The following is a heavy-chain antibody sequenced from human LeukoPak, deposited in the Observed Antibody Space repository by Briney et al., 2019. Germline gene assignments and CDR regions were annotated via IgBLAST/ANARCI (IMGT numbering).Heavy chain of an antibody. V-gene: IGHV1-8*03. J-gene: IGHJ4*02. Sequence: ASVKVSCKASGYTFTSYYMHWVRQATGQGLEWMGWMNPNSGNTGYEQKFQSRVTITRDTSISTAYMELSGLRSEDTAVYYCARGDSSGYPPLGYWGQGTLVTVSS. D-gene: IGHD3-22*01. CDR3: ARGDSSGYPPLGY. CDR2: MNPNSGNT. CDR1: GYTFTSYY.